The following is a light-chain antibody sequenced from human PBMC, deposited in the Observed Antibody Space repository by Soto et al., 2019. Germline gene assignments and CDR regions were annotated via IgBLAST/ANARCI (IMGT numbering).Light chain of an antibody. CDR2: TNS. Sequence: QSVLTQPPSASGTPGQSVTSSCSGGSANIGRDTVNWYQHFPGTAPKVLIYTNSQRPSGVPDRFSGSKSGTSASLAISGLQSEDEADYYCAVWDGSLNGWVFGGGTQLTVL. CDR3: AVWDGSLNGWV. V-gene: IGLV1-44*01. CDR1: SANIGRDT. J-gene: IGLJ3*02.